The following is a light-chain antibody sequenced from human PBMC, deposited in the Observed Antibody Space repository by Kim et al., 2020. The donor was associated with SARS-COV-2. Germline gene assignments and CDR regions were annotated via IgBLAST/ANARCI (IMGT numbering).Light chain of an antibody. V-gene: IGLV2-23*01. CDR2: EGS. Sequence: QSITISCTGTSSDVGSYTLVSWYQQHPGKAPKLMIYEGSKRPSGVSNRFSGSKSGTTASLTISGLQAEDEADYYCCSYAGSSTVVFGGGTQLTVL. CDR3: CSYAGSSTVV. CDR1: SSDVGSYTL. J-gene: IGLJ2*01.